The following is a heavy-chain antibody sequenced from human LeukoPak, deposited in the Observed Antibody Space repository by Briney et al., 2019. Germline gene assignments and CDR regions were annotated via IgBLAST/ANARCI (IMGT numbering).Heavy chain of an antibody. CDR1: GFTFSSYA. Sequence: GGSLRLSCAASGFTFSSYAMSWVRQAPGKGLEWVSGISGSGGSTYYADSVKGRFTISRDNSKNTLYLRMNSLRAEDTAVYYCAKSTVTVMRPYYFDYWGQGTLVTVSS. CDR2: ISGSGGST. V-gene: IGHV3-23*01. CDR3: AKSTVTVMRPYYFDY. D-gene: IGHD4-11*01. J-gene: IGHJ4*02.